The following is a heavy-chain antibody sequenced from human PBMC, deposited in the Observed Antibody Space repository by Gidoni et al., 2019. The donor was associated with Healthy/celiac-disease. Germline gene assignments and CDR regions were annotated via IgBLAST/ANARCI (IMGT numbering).Heavy chain of an antibody. D-gene: IGHD6-13*01. CDR1: GFTFDDYA. Sequence: EVQLVESGGGVVQPGGSLRLSCAASGFTFDDYAMHWVRQAPGKGLEWVSLISGDGGSTYYADSVKGRFTISRDNSKNSLYLQMNSLRTEDTALYYCAKDLAAAAVYYYYYYGMDVWGQGTTVTVSS. V-gene: IGHV3-43*02. CDR3: AKDLAAAAVYYYYYYGMDV. CDR2: ISGDGGST. J-gene: IGHJ6*02.